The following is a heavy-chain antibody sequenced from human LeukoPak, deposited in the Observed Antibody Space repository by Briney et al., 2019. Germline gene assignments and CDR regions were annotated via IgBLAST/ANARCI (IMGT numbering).Heavy chain of an antibody. CDR2: INPSGGST. Sequence: ASVKVSCKASGYTFTSYYMHWVRQAPGQGLEWMGIINPSGGSTSYAQKFQGRVTMTRDTSINTAYMELSSLTSEDTAVYYCARDIRGSRWFEPWGQGTLVTVSS. CDR1: GYTFTSYY. V-gene: IGHV1-46*01. J-gene: IGHJ5*02. CDR3: ARDIRGSRWFEP.